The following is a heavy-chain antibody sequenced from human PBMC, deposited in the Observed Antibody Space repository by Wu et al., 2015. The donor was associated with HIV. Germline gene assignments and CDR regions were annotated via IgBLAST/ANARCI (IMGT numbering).Heavy chain of an antibody. Sequence: QVQLVQSGAEVKKPGSSVKVSCKASGGTFSSYAISWVRQAPGQGLEWMGRIIPIFGTANYAQKFQGRVTITADESTSTAYMELSSLRSEDTAVYYCARDLLGRGLRVGKIWYFDLWGRGHPGHCPPQ. V-gene: IGHV1-69*13. J-gene: IGHJ2*01. CDR2: IIPIFGTA. CDR1: GGTFSSYA. CDR3: ARDLLGRGLRVGKIWYFDL. D-gene: IGHD4-17*01.